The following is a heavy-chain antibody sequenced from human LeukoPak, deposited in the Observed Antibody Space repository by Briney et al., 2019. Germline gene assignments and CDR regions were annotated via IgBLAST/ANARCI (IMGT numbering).Heavy chain of an antibody. CDR1: GFTFDDYA. D-gene: IGHD3-3*01. V-gene: IGHV3-43*02. Sequence: TGGSLRLSCAASGFTFDDYAMHWVRQAPGKGLEWVSLISGDGGSTYYADSVKGRFTIFRDNSKNSLYLQMNSLRTEDTALYYCAKLVEETSGHYHTFDYWGQGTLVTVSS. CDR3: AKLVEETSGHYHTFDY. J-gene: IGHJ4*02. CDR2: ISGDGGST.